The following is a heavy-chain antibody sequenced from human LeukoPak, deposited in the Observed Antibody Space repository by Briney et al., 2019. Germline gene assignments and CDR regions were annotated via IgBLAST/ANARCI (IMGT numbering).Heavy chain of an antibody. J-gene: IGHJ4*02. CDR2: FDPEDGET. Sequence: ASVKVSSKVSGYTLTELSMHWVRQAPGKGLEWMGGFDPEDGETIYAQKFQGRVTMTEDTSTDTAYMELSSLRSEDTAVYYCATGLVVVAATAIDYWGQGTLVTVSS. D-gene: IGHD2-15*01. V-gene: IGHV1-24*01. CDR3: ATGLVVVAATAIDY. CDR1: GYTLTELS.